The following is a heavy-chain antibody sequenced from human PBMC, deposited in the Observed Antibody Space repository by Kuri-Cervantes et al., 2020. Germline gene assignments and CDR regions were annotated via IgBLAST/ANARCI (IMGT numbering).Heavy chain of an antibody. J-gene: IGHJ5*02. Sequence: SETLSLTCTVSGGSISSYYWSWTRQPPGKGLEWIGYIYYSGSTNYNPSLKSRVTISVDTSKNQFSLKLSSVTAADTAVYYCARGSDSSGYPHWFDPWGQGTLVTVSS. CDR1: GGSISSYY. CDR2: IYYSGST. V-gene: IGHV4-59*01. D-gene: IGHD3-22*01. CDR3: ARGSDSSGYPHWFDP.